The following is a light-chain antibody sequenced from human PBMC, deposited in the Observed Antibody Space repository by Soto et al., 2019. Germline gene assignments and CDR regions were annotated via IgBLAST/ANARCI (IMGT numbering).Light chain of an antibody. J-gene: IGKJ1*01. CDR1: HDISTF. Sequence: DIQLTQSPSLLSASIGDRVTITCRASHDISTFLAWYQQKPGKAPKLLIYDASTLESGVPSRFSGTGSGTEFTFSITSLQPEDFGTYYCQQCYMGWTFGQGTKVDFK. V-gene: IGKV1-9*01. CDR2: DAS. CDR3: QQCYMGWT.